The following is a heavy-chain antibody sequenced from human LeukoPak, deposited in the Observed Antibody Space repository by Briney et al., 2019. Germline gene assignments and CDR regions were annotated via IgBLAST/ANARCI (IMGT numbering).Heavy chain of an antibody. J-gene: IGHJ6*03. CDR2: ISAYNGNT. V-gene: IGHV1-18*01. CDR3: ARDHPGVTIFGVVITLNYYYYYMDV. CDR1: GYTFTSYG. D-gene: IGHD3-3*01. Sequence: ASVKVSCKASGYTFTSYGISWVRQAPGQGLEWMGWISAYNGNTNYAQKLQGRVTMTTDTSTSTAYMELRSLRSDDTAVYYCARDHPGVTIFGVVITLNYYYYYMDVWGKGTTVTVSS.